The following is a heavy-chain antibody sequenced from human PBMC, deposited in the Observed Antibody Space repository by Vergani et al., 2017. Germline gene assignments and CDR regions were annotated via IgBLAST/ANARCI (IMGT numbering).Heavy chain of an antibody. D-gene: IGHD6-13*01. CDR1: GYSFTSYW. J-gene: IGHJ4*02. Sequence: EVQLVQSGAEVKKPGESLKISCKGSGYSFTSYWIGWVSQMPGKGLEWMGIIYPGDSDTRYSPSFQGQVTISADKSISTAYLQWSSLKASDTAMYYCARTWAAAAQTLPFDYWGQGTLVTVSS. V-gene: IGHV5-51*01. CDR3: ARTWAAAAQTLPFDY. CDR2: IYPGDSDT.